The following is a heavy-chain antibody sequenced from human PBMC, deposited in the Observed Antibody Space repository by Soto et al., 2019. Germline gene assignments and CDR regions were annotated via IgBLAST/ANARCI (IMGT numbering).Heavy chain of an antibody. CDR3: AKRVATYYFDY. Sequence: EVQLLESGGGLVQPGGSLRLSCAASGFTFSSYAMSWVRQAPGKGLEWVSAISGGGGSTYRADSVKGRFTISRDNSQNTLYLQMNSLRADDTAVYYCAKRVATYYFDYWGQGTLVTVSS. V-gene: IGHV3-23*01. J-gene: IGHJ4*02. CDR2: ISGGGGST. D-gene: IGHD5-12*01. CDR1: GFTFSSYA.